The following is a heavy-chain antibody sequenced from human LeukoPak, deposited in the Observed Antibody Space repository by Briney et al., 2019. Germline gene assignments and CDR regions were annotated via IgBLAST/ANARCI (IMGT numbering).Heavy chain of an antibody. J-gene: IGHJ4*02. Sequence: SETLSLTCTVSGGSVSSGSYYWSWIRQPPGKGLEWIGYIYYSGSTNYNPSLKSRVTISVDTSKNQFSLKLSSVTAADTAVYYCASYYDSSGYYHFDYWGQGALVTVSS. V-gene: IGHV4-61*01. D-gene: IGHD3-22*01. CDR3: ASYYDSSGYYHFDY. CDR2: IYYSGST. CDR1: GGSVSSGSYY.